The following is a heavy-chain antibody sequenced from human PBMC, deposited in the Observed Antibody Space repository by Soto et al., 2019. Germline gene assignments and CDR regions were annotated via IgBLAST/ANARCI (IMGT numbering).Heavy chain of an antibody. J-gene: IGHJ4*02. CDR3: AKGFRGPEGLDY. CDR1: GFSFTTYA. D-gene: IGHD3-10*01. V-gene: IGHV3-23*01. CDR2: ISVTGGST. Sequence: EVQLLESGGGLVQPGGSLRLSCAASGFSFTTYAMAWVRQAPGKGLEWVSSISVTGGSTYFADSVKGRFTISRDNSKNTLSLQMNSLRAEDTAVYYCAKGFRGPEGLDYWGQGTLVTVSS.